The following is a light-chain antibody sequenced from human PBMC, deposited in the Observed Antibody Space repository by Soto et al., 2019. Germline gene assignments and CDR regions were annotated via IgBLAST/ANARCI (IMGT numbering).Light chain of an antibody. Sequence: EIVLAHSPGSLSFSAGERATLSVRASQSISSTYLACYQQKPGQAPRLLIHDVYNRATGIPDRFSGSGSGTDFTLTISRLEPEDFAVYYCQQYGGSPETFGQGTKVDIK. V-gene: IGKV3-20*01. CDR1: QSISSTY. CDR2: DVY. J-gene: IGKJ1*01. CDR3: QQYGGSPET.